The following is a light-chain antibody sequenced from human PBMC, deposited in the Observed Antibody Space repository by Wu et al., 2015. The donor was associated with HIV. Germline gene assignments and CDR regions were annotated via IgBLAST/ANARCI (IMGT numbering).Light chain of an antibody. CDR3: QQSHYTPWT. CDR2: AAS. CDR1: QNIGNY. Sequence: DIQMTHSPPSLSASVGDRVTITCRASQNIGNYLNWYQQKPGKAPKLLIYAASTLHSGAPSRFSGSGSGSDFTLTISSLQLEDFATYYCQQSHYTPWTFGQGTKVEIK. J-gene: IGKJ1*01. V-gene: IGKV1-39*01.